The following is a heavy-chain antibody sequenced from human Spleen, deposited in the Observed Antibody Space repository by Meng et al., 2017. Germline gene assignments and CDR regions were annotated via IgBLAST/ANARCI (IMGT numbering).Heavy chain of an antibody. D-gene: IGHD1-26*01. CDR3: ARGSGGSYFAYFQH. J-gene: IGHJ1*01. V-gene: IGHV4-34*01. CDR2: INHSGST. CDR1: GGSFRGYY. Sequence: QVQLQQWGAGLLKPSETLSLTCAGYGGSFRGYYWSWIRQPPGKGREWIGEINHSGSTNYNPSLKSRVTISVDTSKNQFSLKLSSVTAADTAVYYCARGSGGSYFAYFQHWGQGTLVTVSS.